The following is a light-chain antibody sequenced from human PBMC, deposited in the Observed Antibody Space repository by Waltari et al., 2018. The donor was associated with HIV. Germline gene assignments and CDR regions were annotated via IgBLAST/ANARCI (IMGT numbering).Light chain of an antibody. CDR1: SSNIGSNY. V-gene: IGLV1-47*01. CDR3: AAWDDSLSGYV. Sequence: QSVLTQPPSASGTPGQRVTISCSGSSSNIGSNYVYWYQQLPGTAPKLLIYRNNPRPSGSPDPFSGSKSGTSSSLAISGLRSEDEADYYCAAWDDSLSGYVFGTGTKVTVL. J-gene: IGLJ1*01. CDR2: RNN.